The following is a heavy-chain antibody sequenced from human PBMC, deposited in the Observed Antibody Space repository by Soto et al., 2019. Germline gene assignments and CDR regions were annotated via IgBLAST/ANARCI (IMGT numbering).Heavy chain of an antibody. CDR2: ISYDGSNK. CDR3: ARDVDADFRTDFDY. D-gene: IGHD4-17*01. J-gene: IGHJ4*02. Sequence: GGSLKLACAASGFTFSSDGMHWVRQAPGKGLEWVAVISYDGSNKYYAASARGRFTISRDNAENSVYLEMDRLRAEDTALYYCARDVDADFRTDFDYWGRGTLVTVSS. V-gene: IGHV3-30*03. CDR1: GFTFSSDG.